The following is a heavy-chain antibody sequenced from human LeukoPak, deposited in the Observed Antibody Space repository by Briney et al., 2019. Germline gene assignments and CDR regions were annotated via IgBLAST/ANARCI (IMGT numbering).Heavy chain of an antibody. J-gene: IGHJ5*02. V-gene: IGHV4-34*01. CDR2: INHSGST. CDR3: ARDTGGSYSYNWFDP. Sequence: SETLSLTCAVYGGSFSGYYWSWIRQPPGKGLEWIGEINHSGSTNYNPSLKSRVTISVDRSKNQFSLKLSSVTAADTAVYYCARDTGGSYSYNWFDPWGQGTLVTVSS. CDR1: GGSFSGYY. D-gene: IGHD1-26*01.